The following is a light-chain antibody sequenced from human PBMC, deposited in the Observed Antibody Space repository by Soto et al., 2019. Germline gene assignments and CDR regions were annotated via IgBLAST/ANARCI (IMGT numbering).Light chain of an antibody. J-gene: IGKJ2*03. CDR3: QQYNAYYS. CDR1: QDISRW. Sequence: DLQITQPPPTLPASAGARVTITCRASQDISRWLAWYQQKPGKAPDLLIYDVSTLQSGVPSRFSGTGSGTEFTLTISSLQPEDFATDDCQQYNAYYSFGQGTKVDIK. CDR2: DVS. V-gene: IGKV1-5*01.